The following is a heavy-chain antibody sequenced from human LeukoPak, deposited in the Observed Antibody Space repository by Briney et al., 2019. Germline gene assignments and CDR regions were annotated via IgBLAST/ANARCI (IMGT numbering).Heavy chain of an antibody. CDR3: ARGGSIAARPGFDP. CDR1: GGSFSGYY. CDR2: INHSGST. J-gene: IGHJ5*02. V-gene: IGHV4-34*01. Sequence: PSETLSLTCAVYGGSFSGYYWSWIRQPPGKGLEWIGEINHSGSTNYNPSLKSRVTISVDTPKNQFSLKLSSVTAADTAVYYCARGGSIAARPGFDPWGQGTLVTVSS. D-gene: IGHD6-6*01.